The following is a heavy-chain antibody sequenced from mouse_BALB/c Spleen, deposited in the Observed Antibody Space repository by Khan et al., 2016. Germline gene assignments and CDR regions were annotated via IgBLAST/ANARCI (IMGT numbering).Heavy chain of an antibody. D-gene: IGHD2-4*01. V-gene: IGHV9-3-1*01. CDR1: GYTFTNYG. CDR3: AIDYDYDGDWYFDV. Sequence: QIQLVQSGPELKKPGETVKISCKASGYTFTNYGMNWVKQAPGKGLKWMGWMNTYTGEPTYADDFKGRFAFSLKTSARTAYLQINNLTNEDTATYFCAIDYDYDGDWYFDVWGAGTTVTVSS. J-gene: IGHJ1*01. CDR2: MNTYTGEP.